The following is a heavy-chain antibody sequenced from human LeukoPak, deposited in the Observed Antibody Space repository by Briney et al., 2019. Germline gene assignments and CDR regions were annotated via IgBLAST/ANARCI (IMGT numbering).Heavy chain of an antibody. V-gene: IGHV3-23*01. Sequence: GGSLRLSCAASGFSFSSYAMYWVRQAPGKGLEWVSAIDSSGDNTYYADSVKGRFTISRDISKNTLFLQMNSLRAEDTAVYYCAKRAASGGYFDYWGQGTLVTVSS. D-gene: IGHD6-25*01. J-gene: IGHJ4*02. CDR3: AKRAASGGYFDY. CDR1: GFSFSSYA. CDR2: IDSSGDNT.